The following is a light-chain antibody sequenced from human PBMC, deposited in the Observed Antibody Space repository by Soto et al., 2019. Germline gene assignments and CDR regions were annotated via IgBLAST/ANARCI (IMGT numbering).Light chain of an antibody. V-gene: IGLV2-8*01. J-gene: IGLJ2*01. CDR1: SSDVGDYNY. CDR3: SSYGGSNNVV. Sequence: QSALTQPPSASGSPGQSVTISCTGTSSDVGDYNYVSWYQQHPGKAPKLMIYEVNSRPSGVPDRFSGSKSGNTASLIVSGLQAEDEADYYCSSYGGSNNVVFGGGTKVTVL. CDR2: EVN.